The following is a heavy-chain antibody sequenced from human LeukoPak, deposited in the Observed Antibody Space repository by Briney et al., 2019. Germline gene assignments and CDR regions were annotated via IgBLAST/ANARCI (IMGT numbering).Heavy chain of an antibody. V-gene: IGHV5-51*01. Sequence: GESLKISCKGSGYSFTSYWIGWVRQMPGKGLEWMGIIYPGDSDTRYSPSFQGQVTISADKSVSTAYLQWISLKASDSAIYYCARQQWSERYFNLWGRGTLVTVSS. D-gene: IGHD6-19*01. CDR3: ARQQWSERYFNL. CDR2: IYPGDSDT. J-gene: IGHJ2*01. CDR1: GYSFTSYW.